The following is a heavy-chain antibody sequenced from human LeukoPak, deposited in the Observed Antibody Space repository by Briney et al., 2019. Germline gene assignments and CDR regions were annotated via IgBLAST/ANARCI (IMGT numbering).Heavy chain of an antibody. CDR1: GFTVSINY. CDR3: ARAGIWSYLDY. D-gene: IGHD3-3*01. Sequence: GGSLRLSCAASGFTVSINYMSWVRQAPGKGLEWVSIIYSGGSTYYADSVKGRFTISRDNSKNTLYLQMNSLRAEDTAVYYCARAGIWSYLDYWGQGTLVTVSS. CDR2: IYSGGST. V-gene: IGHV3-53*01. J-gene: IGHJ4*02.